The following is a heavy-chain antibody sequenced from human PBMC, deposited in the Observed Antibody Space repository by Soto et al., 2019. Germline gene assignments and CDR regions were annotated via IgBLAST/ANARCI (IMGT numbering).Heavy chain of an antibody. CDR1: GYTFNTYY. Sequence: ASLKVSCKPSGYTFNTYYLHWLRQAPGQALEWMGVIHPSGGGTTYAQKFLGRVTVTRDTSTTTVFMELSSLRSDDTAVYYCARGGHIAVLTASFDYWGQGTLVTVSS. CDR2: IHPSGGGT. D-gene: IGHD2-21*02. CDR3: ARGGHIAVLTASFDY. J-gene: IGHJ4*02. V-gene: IGHV1-46*02.